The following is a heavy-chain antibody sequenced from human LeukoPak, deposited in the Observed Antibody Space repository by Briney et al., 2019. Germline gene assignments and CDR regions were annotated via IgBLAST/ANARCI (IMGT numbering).Heavy chain of an antibody. D-gene: IGHD3-22*01. CDR2: ISGSGGST. Sequence: GGSLRLSCAASGFTFSSYAMSWVRQAPGKGLGWVSAISGSGGSTYYADSVKGRFTIPRDNSKNTLYLQMNSLRAEDTAVYYCAKDLVGDSSGYYYVNYYYGMDVWGQGTTVTVSS. V-gene: IGHV3-23*01. J-gene: IGHJ6*02. CDR3: AKDLVGDSSGYYYVNYYYGMDV. CDR1: GFTFSSYA.